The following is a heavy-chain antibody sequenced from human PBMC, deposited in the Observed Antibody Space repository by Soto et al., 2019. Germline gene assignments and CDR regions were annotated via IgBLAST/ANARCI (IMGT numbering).Heavy chain of an antibody. J-gene: IGHJ4*02. CDR1: GYTFTSYD. D-gene: IGHD5-18*01. Sequence: QVQLVQSGAEVKKPGASVKVSCKASGYTFTSYDINWVRQATGQGLVWMGWINPNSGNTGYALKFQGRVTMSRKTSISTAHRAPCSLRSEDTAVYYCAREGGYSYGFDYWGQGTLVTVSS. CDR3: AREGGYSYGFDY. CDR2: INPNSGNT. V-gene: IGHV1-8*01.